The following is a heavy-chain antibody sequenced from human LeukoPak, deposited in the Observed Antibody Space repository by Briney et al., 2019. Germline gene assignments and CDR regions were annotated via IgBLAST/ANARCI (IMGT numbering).Heavy chain of an antibody. D-gene: IGHD2-2*01. CDR3: ARDRYQLPLGYYMDV. J-gene: IGHJ6*03. CDR1: GLSFTTYW. Sequence: GGSLRLSCAASGLSFTTYWMHWVRQAPGEGLVWVSRINGDGSSTNYADSVKGRFTISRDNAKNTLYLQMNSLRAEDTAVYYCARDRYQLPLGYYMDVWGKGTTVTVSS. CDR2: INGDGSST. V-gene: IGHV3-74*01.